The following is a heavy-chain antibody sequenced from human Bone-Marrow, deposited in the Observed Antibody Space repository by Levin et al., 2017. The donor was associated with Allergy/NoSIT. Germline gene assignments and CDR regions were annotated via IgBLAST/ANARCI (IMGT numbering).Heavy chain of an antibody. CDR2: TYYRSKWYN. Sequence: TTSETLSLTCAISGDSVSSNSATWNWIRQSPSRGLEWLGRTYYRSKWYNDYAVSVKSRISINPDTSKNQVSLQLNSVTPEDTTVYYCVRGYSAYGTPVGYDYWGQGTLVTVSS. J-gene: IGHJ4*02. CDR1: GDSVSSNSAT. CDR3: VRGYSAYGTPVGYDY. V-gene: IGHV6-1*01. D-gene: IGHD5-12*01.